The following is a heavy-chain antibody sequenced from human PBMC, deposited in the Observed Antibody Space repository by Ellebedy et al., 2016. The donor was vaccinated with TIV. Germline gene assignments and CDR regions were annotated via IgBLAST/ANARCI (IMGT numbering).Heavy chain of an antibody. V-gene: IGHV4-34*01. D-gene: IGHD2-15*01. CDR3: ARGVVVVAASGSGHAFDI. CDR1: GGSFSGYY. Sequence: MPSETLSLTCAVYGGSFSGYYWSWIRQPPGKGLEWIGEINHSGSTNYNPSLKSRVTISVDTSKNQFSLKLSPVTAADTAVYYCARGVVVVAASGSGHAFDIWGQGTMVTVSS. CDR2: INHSGST. J-gene: IGHJ3*02.